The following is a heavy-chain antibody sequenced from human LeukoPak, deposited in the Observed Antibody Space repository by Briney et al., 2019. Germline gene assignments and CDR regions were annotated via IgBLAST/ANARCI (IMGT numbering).Heavy chain of an antibody. V-gene: IGHV3-7*01. D-gene: IGHD2-2*01. Sequence: GGALRLSCAASGFTFISYWMSSVRQAPGKGREWVANIKQDVIEKYYVDSVRGGFTISTDNAKNPLYLQMNSLRAEDTAVYYCARAAMKGSYYYYGMDVWGQGTTVTVSS. CDR3: ARAAMKGSYYYYGMDV. CDR1: GFTFISYW. J-gene: IGHJ6*02. CDR2: IKQDVIEK.